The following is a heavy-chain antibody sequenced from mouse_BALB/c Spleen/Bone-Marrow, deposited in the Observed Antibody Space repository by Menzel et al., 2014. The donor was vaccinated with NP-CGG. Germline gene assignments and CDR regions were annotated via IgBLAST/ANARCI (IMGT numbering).Heavy chain of an antibody. J-gene: IGHJ3*01. CDR1: GFNIKDTY. D-gene: IGHD1-1*01. CDR2: IDPANGNT. CDR3: ASYYYGSSGFAY. Sequence: EVMLVESGAELVKPGASVKLSCTASGFNIKDTYMHWVKQRPEQGLEWIGRIDPANGNTKYDPKFQGKATITADTSSNTAYLQLSSLTSEDTAVYYCASYYYGSSGFAYWGQGTLVTVSA. V-gene: IGHV14-3*02.